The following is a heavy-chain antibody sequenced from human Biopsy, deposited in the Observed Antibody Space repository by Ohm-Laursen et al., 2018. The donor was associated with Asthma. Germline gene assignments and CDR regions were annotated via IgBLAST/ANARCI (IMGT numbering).Heavy chain of an antibody. CDR1: GDSIDSGDYS. J-gene: IGHJ4*02. CDR2: IYRNGDT. CDR3: ARGWNCGGDCYSLDS. V-gene: IGHV4-30-2*06. Sequence: TLSLTWTVSGDSIDSGDYSWTWIRQSPGGGLEWIGDIYRNGDTYYNPTLKNRVTISIDRSKNQFSLRLRSVNAADTAVYYSARGWNCGGDCYSLDSWGQGTLVTVSS. D-gene: IGHD2-21*02.